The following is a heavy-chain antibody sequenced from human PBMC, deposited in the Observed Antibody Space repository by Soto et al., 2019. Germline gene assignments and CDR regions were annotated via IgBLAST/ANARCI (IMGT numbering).Heavy chain of an antibody. V-gene: IGHV3-30-3*01. CDR3: ARVLSGYFDY. D-gene: IGHD6-19*01. Sequence: GGSLRLSCAASGFTFSSYVMHWVRQAPGKGLEWVAFISYDGNSKYYANSVKGRFTISRDNSKYTMYLEMNSLKPEDTAMYYCARVLSGYFDYWGQGTLVTVSS. J-gene: IGHJ4*02. CDR2: ISYDGNSK. CDR1: GFTFSSYV.